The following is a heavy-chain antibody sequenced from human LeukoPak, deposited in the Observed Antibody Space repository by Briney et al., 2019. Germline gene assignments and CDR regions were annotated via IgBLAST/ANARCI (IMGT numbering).Heavy chain of an antibody. J-gene: IGHJ4*02. V-gene: IGHV1-2*02. Sequence: GASVKVSCKASGYTFTGYYMHWVRQAPGQGLEWVGLVNPNNGDTKYAQKFQGRVTMTRDTSVSTAYMELSRLRSDDTAVYYCPRDSRFTKGDYRGQGTLVTVSS. CDR2: VNPNNGDT. CDR3: PRDSRFTKGDY. CDR1: GYTFTGYY. D-gene: IGHD3-10*01.